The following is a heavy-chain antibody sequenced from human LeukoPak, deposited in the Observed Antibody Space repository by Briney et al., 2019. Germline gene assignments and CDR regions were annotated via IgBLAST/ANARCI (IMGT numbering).Heavy chain of an antibody. Sequence: ASVKVSCKASGGTFSSYAISWVRQAPGQGLEWMGGIIPIFGTANYAQKFQGRVTMTRNTSISTAYMELSSLRSEDTAVYYCATLVGATLRRAFDIWGQGTMVTVSS. D-gene: IGHD1-26*01. J-gene: IGHJ3*02. CDR3: ATLVGATLRRAFDI. CDR1: GGTFSSYA. V-gene: IGHV1-69*05. CDR2: IIPIFGTA.